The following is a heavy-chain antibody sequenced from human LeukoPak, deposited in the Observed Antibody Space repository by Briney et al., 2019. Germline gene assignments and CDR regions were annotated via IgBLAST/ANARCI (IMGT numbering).Heavy chain of an antibody. CDR2: ISGSGGST. D-gene: IGHD2-2*01. Sequence: GGSLRLSCAASGFSFSNYGMNWVRQAPGKGLEWVSAISGSGGSTYYADSVKGRFTISRDNSKNTLYLQMNSLRAEDTAVYYCATSPPLFDYWGQGTLVTVSS. V-gene: IGHV3-23*01. CDR3: ATSPPLFDY. CDR1: GFSFSNYG. J-gene: IGHJ4*02.